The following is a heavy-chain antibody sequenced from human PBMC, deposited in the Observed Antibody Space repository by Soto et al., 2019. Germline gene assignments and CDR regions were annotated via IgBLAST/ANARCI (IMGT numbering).Heavy chain of an antibody. CDR3: ARDRDRNSAGWYFDL. Sequence: QVQLQEAGPGLVKPSQTLSLTCTVSGASISSGGYYWSWIRQHPGKVLEWIGYIFYSGTTYYNPSLKSRVTISVDTSKNQFSRELSAVNAADTAGYYCARDRDRNSAGWYFDLWGRGTLVAVSS. CDR2: IFYSGTT. CDR1: GASISSGGYY. V-gene: IGHV4-31*03. D-gene: IGHD1-7*01. J-gene: IGHJ2*01.